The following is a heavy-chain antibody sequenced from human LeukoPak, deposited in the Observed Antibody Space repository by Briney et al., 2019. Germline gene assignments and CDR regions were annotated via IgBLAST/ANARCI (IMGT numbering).Heavy chain of an antibody. CDR3: ARIPPRVAVTYYYYMDV. V-gene: IGHV4-34*01. D-gene: IGHD6-19*01. CDR1: GGSFSGYY. Sequence: MASETLSLTCAVYGGSFSGYYWSWIRQPPGKGLEWIGEINHSGSTNYNPSLKSRVTISVDTSKNQFSLKLSSVTAADTAVYYCARIPPRVAVTYYYYMDVWGKGTTVTISS. J-gene: IGHJ6*03. CDR2: INHSGST.